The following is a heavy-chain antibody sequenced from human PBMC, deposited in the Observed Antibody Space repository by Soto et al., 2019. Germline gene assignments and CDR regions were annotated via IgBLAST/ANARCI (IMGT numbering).Heavy chain of an antibody. J-gene: IGHJ3*02. V-gene: IGHV3-64D*06. Sequence: PGGSLRLSCSASGFTFSSYAMHWVRQAPGKGLEYVSAISSNGGSTYYADSVKGRVTISRDNSKNTLYLQMSSLRAEDTAAYYCVRSSRTRQFHALDIWGQGTMVTVSS. CDR2: ISSNGGST. D-gene: IGHD1-7*01. CDR3: VRSSRTRQFHALDI. CDR1: GFTFSSYA.